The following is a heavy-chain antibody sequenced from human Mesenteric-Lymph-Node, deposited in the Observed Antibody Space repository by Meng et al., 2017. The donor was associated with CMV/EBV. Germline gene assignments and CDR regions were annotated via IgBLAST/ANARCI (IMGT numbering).Heavy chain of an antibody. Sequence: SLTCAVSGSSISSSNWWSWVRQHPGKGLEWIGEIYHSGSTNYNPSLKSRVTMSVDTSKNQFSLKLSSVTAVDTAVYYCARYRDWFFDLWGRGTLVTVSS. V-gene: IGHV4-4*02. CDR2: IYHSGST. D-gene: IGHD1-14*01. J-gene: IGHJ2*01. CDR1: GSSISSSNW. CDR3: ARYRDWFFDL.